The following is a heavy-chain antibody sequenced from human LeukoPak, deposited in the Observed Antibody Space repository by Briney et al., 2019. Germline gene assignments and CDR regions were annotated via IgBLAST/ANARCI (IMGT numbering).Heavy chain of an antibody. J-gene: IGHJ4*02. CDR3: AKAHTGSGNYYYFDF. CDR2: ISGSGDT. CDR1: GFTFSTYG. V-gene: IGHV3-23*01. Sequence: GGSLRLSCAASGFTFSTYGMNWIRQAPGKGLEWISSISGSGDTVYPDPVKGRFTISRDNSKNTLYLQMNNLKAEDTAVYYCAKAHTGSGNYYYFDFWGQGTLVAVSS. D-gene: IGHD3-10*01.